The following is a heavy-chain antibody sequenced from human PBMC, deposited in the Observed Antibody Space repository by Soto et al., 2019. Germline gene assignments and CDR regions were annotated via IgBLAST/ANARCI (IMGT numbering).Heavy chain of an antibody. CDR2: IKPNSGST. Sequence: ASVKVSCKASGYTFIGYYIHWVRQAPGQGLEWMGWIKPNSGSTNYAQKFQGRVTMTKDTSISTTYMDLSRLRSDDTAVYYCARYCSSVSCYDEIWGQGTIVTVAS. V-gene: IGHV1-2*02. CDR3: ARYCSSVSCYDEI. J-gene: IGHJ3*02. CDR1: GYTFIGYY. D-gene: IGHD2-15*01.